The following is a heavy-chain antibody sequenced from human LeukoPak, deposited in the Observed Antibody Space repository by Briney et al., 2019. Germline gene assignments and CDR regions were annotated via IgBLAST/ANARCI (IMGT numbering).Heavy chain of an antibody. J-gene: IGHJ5*02. CDR2: IDPSDSYT. V-gene: IGHV5-10-1*01. CDR3: ARHGLNWFDP. Sequence: GRQMPGXXXXWMGRIDPSDSYTNYSPSFQGHVTISADKSISTAYLQWSSLKASDTAMYYCARHGLNWFDPWGQGTLVTVSS.